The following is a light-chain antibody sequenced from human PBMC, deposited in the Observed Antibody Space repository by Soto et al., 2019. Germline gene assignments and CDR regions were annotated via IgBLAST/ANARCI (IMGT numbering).Light chain of an antibody. V-gene: IGKV3D-20*02. CDR2: GAS. J-gene: IGKJ1*01. CDR1: QSVSNNY. CDR3: QQRSNWPGT. Sequence: EIVLTPSPGTLSLSPGERATLSCRASQSVSNNYLAWYQQKPGQAPRLLIYGASNRATGVPARISGSVSGTEFTLTIASLQSEDFAVYYCQQRSNWPGTFGQGTKVDIK.